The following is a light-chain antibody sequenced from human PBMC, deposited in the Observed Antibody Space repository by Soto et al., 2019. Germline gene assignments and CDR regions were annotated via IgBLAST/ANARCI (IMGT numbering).Light chain of an antibody. CDR3: QRYYDSLWT. Sequence: EIVLTQSPGTLSLSPGERATLSCRASQSVRNNYLAWYQQKPGQAPRLLIYAASGRATGIPDRFSGSGSGTDFTLTISRLEPEDFAVYHCQRYYDSLWTFGQGTKVEIK. V-gene: IGKV3-20*01. CDR1: QSVRNNY. J-gene: IGKJ1*01. CDR2: AAS.